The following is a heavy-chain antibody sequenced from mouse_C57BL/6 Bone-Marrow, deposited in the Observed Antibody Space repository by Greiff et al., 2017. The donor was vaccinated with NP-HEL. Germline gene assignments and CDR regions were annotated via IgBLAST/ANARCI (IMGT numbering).Heavy chain of an antibody. V-gene: IGHV5-16*01. CDR3: ARDYNYFDY. CDR2: INYDGSST. Sequence: EVQRVESEGGLVQPGSSMKLSCTASGFTFSDYYMAWVRQVPEKGLEWVANINYDGSSTYYLDSLKSRFIISRDNAKNILYLQMSSLKSEDTATYYCARDYNYFDYWGQGTTLTVSS. CDR1: GFTFSDYY. J-gene: IGHJ2*01.